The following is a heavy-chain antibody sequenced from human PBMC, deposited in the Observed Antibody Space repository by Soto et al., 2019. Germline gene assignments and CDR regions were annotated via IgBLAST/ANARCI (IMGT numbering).Heavy chain of an antibody. D-gene: IGHD3-9*01. J-gene: IGHJ4*02. CDR3: TSWFY. V-gene: IGHV3-74*01. CDR2: TNSDGTIP. Sequence: PGGSLRLSCAASGFTSNSHWMNWVRQDPGKGLVWVSRTNSDGTIPGYADSVKGRFTISRDNAKNTLYLQMDSLRAEDSAVYYCTSWFYWGQGTQVTVSS. CDR1: GFTSNSHW.